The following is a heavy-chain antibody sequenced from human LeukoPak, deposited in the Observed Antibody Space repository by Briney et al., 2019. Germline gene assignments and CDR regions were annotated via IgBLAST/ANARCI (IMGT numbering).Heavy chain of an antibody. Sequence: PGGTLRLSCAASGFTFTTYGMSWVRQAPGKGLEWVGRIKSKTDGGTTDYAAPVKGRFTISRDDSKNTLYLQMNSLKTEDTAVYYCTTEGITMIVVASNPFGTRQYNWFDPWGQGTLVTVSS. V-gene: IGHV3-15*01. CDR1: GFTFTTYG. J-gene: IGHJ5*02. CDR3: TTEGITMIVVASNPFGTRQYNWFDP. D-gene: IGHD3-22*01. CDR2: IKSKTDGGTT.